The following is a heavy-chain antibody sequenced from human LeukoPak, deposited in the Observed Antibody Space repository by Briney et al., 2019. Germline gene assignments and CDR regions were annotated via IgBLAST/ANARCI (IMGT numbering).Heavy chain of an antibody. CDR1: GFVFNTES. Sequence: GGSLRLSCAASGFVFNTESMNWVRQAPGKGLECFGHNSARSTIIYYADSVEGRFTISRDNAKNSLYLQMNSLRAEDTAVYYCASDSRGGNNRYFYYDLWGRGTLVTVSS. CDR2: NSARSTII. V-gene: IGHV3-48*04. CDR3: ASDSRGGNNRYFYYDL. J-gene: IGHJ2*01. D-gene: IGHD5-24*01.